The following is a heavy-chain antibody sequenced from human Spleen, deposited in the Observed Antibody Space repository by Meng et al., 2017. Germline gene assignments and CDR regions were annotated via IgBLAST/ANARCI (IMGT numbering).Heavy chain of an antibody. J-gene: IGHJ4*02. Sequence: GVLKISCAASGFTVSSNYMGWVRQAPGTGLVWVSVIYSGGSTYYGDFVEGRFTISRDNSKNTLYLQMNGLRAEDTAVYYCASTRSADGTGVDYWGQGTLVTVSS. CDR2: IYSGGST. CDR3: ASTRSADGTGVDY. D-gene: IGHD6-13*01. CDR1: GFTVSSNY. V-gene: IGHV3-53*05.